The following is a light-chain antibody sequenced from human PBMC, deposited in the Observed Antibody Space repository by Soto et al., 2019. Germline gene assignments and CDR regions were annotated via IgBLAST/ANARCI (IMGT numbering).Light chain of an antibody. J-gene: IGKJ3*01. CDR3: QQYDSYSGT. CDR1: QTINTW. V-gene: IGKV1-5*03. CDR2: RAS. Sequence: DIQMTQSPSTLSASVGDRVTITCRASQTINTWLACYQQKPGKAPKLLIYRASNLVSGVPSRFRSSRSGTESTLTISSLQPDDFSIYYCQQYDSYSGTFGPGTKVDI.